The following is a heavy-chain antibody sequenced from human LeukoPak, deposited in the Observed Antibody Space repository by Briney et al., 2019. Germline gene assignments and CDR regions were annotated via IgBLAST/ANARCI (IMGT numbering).Heavy chain of an antibody. CDR1: GGSFSRYY. V-gene: IGHV4-34*01. J-gene: IGHJ6*03. Sequence: SETLSLTCAVYGGSFSRYYWSWIRQPPGKGLEWIGEINHSGSTNYNPSLKSRVTISVDTSKNQFSLKLSSVTAADTAVYYCARVRLPNYYYYYYMDVWGKGTTVTVSS. CDR2: INHSGST. CDR3: ARVRLPNYYYYYYMDV.